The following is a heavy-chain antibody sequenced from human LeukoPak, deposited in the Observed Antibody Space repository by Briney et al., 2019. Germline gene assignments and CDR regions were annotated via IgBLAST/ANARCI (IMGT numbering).Heavy chain of an antibody. J-gene: IGHJ4*02. V-gene: IGHV3-7*01. CDR2: IKQDGSEK. CDR1: GFSFSSYW. CDR3: ARPKGGSTYYFDY. Sequence: GGSLRLSCAASGFSFSSYWMSWVRQAPGKGLEWVANIKQDGSEKYYVDSVKGRFTISRDNAKNSLYLQMNSLRAEDTAVYYCARPKGGSTYYFDYWGQGTLVTVSS. D-gene: IGHD3-16*01.